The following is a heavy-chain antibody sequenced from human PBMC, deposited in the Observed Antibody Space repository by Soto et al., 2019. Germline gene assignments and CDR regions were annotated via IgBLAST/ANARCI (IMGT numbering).Heavy chain of an antibody. CDR2: IIPIFGTA. CDR3: ARDPGPVVITSSEYFQH. V-gene: IGHV1-69*08. Sequence: QVQLVQSGAEVKKPGSSVKVSCKASGGTFSSYTISWVRQAPGQGLEWMGRIIPIFGTANYAQKFQGRVTITADESTSTAYMERSSLRSEDTAVYYCARDPGPVVITSSEYFQHWGQGTLVTVSS. CDR1: GGTFSSYT. D-gene: IGHD3-22*01. J-gene: IGHJ1*01.